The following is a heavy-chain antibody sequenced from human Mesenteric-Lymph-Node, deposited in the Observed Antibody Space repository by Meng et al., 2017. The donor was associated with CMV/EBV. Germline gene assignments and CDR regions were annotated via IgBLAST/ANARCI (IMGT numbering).Heavy chain of an antibody. V-gene: IGHV3-23*01. CDR2: ISGGGGST. Sequence: GESLKISCAASGFTFSSFAMSWVRQAPGKGLEWVSGISGGGGSTYYADSVKGRFTIFRDNSKNTLYLQMNSLRAEDTAVYYCAKDGVVVVPAAIHYWGQGTLVTVSS. D-gene: IGHD2-2*01. CDR1: GFTFSSFA. J-gene: IGHJ4*02. CDR3: AKDGVVVVPAAIHY.